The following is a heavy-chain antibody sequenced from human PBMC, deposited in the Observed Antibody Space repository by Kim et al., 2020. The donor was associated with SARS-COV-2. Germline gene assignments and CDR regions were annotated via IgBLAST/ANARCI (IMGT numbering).Heavy chain of an antibody. CDR1: GFTFSRYA. V-gene: IGHV3-23*01. D-gene: IGHD1-26*01. CDR3: AKDQNTGSPGDAFDV. CDR2: ISSSGGST. J-gene: IGHJ3*01. Sequence: GGSLRLSCEASGFTFSRYAMSWVRQAPGKGLEWVSGISSSGGSTYQPDSMKGRFSISRDNSKNTLYLQLNSLRAEDTATYYCAKDQNTGSPGDAFDVWGQGTVVTVSS.